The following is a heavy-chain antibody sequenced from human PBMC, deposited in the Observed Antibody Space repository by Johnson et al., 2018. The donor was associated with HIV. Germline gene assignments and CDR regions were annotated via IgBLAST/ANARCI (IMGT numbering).Heavy chain of an antibody. CDR3: ARAPGWFDAFDI. V-gene: IGHV3-64*01. D-gene: IGHD6-19*01. Sequence: VQLVESGGGLVQPGGSLRLSCAASGFTFSSYAMHWVRQAPGRGLEYVSRVTNNGDSTYYVNAVKGRFTISRDNSKNTLYLQMGSLRAEDMAVYYCARAPGWFDAFDIWGQGTMVTVSS. J-gene: IGHJ3*02. CDR2: VTNNGDST. CDR1: GFTFSSYA.